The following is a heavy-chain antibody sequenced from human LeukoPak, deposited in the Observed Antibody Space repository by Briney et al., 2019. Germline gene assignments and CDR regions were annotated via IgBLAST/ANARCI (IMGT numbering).Heavy chain of an antibody. CDR1: GYTFTSYD. Sequence: ASVKVSCKASGYTFTSYDINWVRQATGQGLEWMGWMNPNSGNTGYAQKFQGRVTMTRNTSISTAYMELSSLRSEDTAVYYCATDRSLRRGFQHWGQGTLVTVSS. D-gene: IGHD3-10*01. CDR2: MNPNSGNT. V-gene: IGHV1-8*01. J-gene: IGHJ1*01. CDR3: ATDRSLRRGFQH.